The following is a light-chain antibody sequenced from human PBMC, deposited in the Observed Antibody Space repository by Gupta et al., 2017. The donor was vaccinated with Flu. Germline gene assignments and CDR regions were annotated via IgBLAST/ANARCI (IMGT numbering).Light chain of an antibody. J-gene: IGKJ4*01. CDR3: QQSYSTPPLT. Sequence: DIQMTHSPPSLHALVGDRVTITCRASQSISSYLNWYQQKPGKAPKLLIYAASSLQSGVPSRFSGSGSGTDFTLTISSLQPEDFATYYCQQSYSTPPLTFGGGTKVEIK. CDR2: AAS. V-gene: IGKV1-39*01. CDR1: QSISSY.